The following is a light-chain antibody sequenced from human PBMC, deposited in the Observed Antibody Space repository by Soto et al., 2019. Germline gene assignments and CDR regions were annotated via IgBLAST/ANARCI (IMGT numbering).Light chain of an antibody. CDR1: QSVSSN. CDR2: GAS. Sequence: VMTQSPATLSVSPGERAALSCRASQSVSSNLAWYQQKPGQAPRLLIYGASSRVTGIPDRFSGSGSGTEFTHAISRLEPEDFAVYYCQLYGSSRTFGQGTK. CDR3: QLYGSSRT. V-gene: IGKV3-20*01. J-gene: IGKJ1*01.